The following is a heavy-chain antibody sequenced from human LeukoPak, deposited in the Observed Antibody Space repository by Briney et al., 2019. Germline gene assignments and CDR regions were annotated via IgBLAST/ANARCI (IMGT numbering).Heavy chain of an antibody. Sequence: SVKVSCKASGGTFSSYAISWVRQAPGQGLEWMGGIIPIFGTANYAQKFQGRVTITADESTSTAYMELSSLRSEDTAVYYCARANYYDQGAFDIWGQGTMVTVSS. CDR3: ARANYYDQGAFDI. CDR2: IIPIFGTA. CDR1: GGTFSSYA. J-gene: IGHJ3*02. D-gene: IGHD3-22*01. V-gene: IGHV1-69*13.